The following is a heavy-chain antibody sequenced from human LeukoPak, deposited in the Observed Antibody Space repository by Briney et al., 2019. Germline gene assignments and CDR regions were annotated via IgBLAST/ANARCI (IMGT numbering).Heavy chain of an antibody. V-gene: IGHV1-46*01. CDR2: IYPSGGGS. D-gene: IGHD3-22*01. CDR3: ARAFGGYSIDF. Sequence: ASVKVSCKTSGYTFTKYYMHWVRQAPGHGLVWMGIIYPSGGGSSYAQKFQGRVTMTRDTSTSTVYMEVNSLTSEDTAVYYCARAFGGYSIDFWGQGTLVTVSS. CDR1: GYTFTKYY. J-gene: IGHJ4*02.